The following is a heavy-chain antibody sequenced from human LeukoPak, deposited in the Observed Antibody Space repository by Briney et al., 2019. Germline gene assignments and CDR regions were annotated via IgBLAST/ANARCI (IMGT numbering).Heavy chain of an antibody. D-gene: IGHD2-15*01. Sequence: SETLSLTCTVSGGSISSYYWSWIRQPPGKGLEWVGYIYYSGSTNYNPSLKSRVTISVDTSKNQFSLKLSSVTAADTAVYYCASTYCSGGSCYWALDYWGEGTLVTVSS. V-gene: IGHV4-59*08. CDR3: ASTYCSGGSCYWALDY. J-gene: IGHJ4*02. CDR2: IYYSGST. CDR1: GGSISSYY.